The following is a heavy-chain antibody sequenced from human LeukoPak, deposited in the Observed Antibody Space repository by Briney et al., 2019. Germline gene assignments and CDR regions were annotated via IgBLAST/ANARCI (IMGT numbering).Heavy chain of an antibody. V-gene: IGHV3-23*01. Sequence: GGSLRLSCAASGFTFSSYGMSWVRQAPGKGLEWVSAISGSGGSTYYADSVKGRFTISRDNSKNTLYLQMNSPRAEDTAVYYCAIPPGYSSGWYEVNYWGQGTLVTVSS. D-gene: IGHD6-13*01. CDR2: ISGSGGST. J-gene: IGHJ4*02. CDR1: GFTFSSYG. CDR3: AIPPGYSSGWYEVNY.